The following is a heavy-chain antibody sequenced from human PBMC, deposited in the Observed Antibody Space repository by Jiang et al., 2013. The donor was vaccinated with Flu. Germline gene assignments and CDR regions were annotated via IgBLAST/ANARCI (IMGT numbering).Heavy chain of an antibody. CDR1: GGSFSGYY. D-gene: IGHD5-18*01. CDR3: AREPKGWIQPLKTFDY. V-gene: IGHV4-34*01. J-gene: IGHJ4*02. Sequence: LLKPSETLSLTCAVYGGSFSGYYWSWIRQPPGKGLEWIGEINHSGSTNYNPSLKSRVTISVDTSKNQFSLKLSSVTAADTAVYYCAREPKGWIQPLKTFDYWGQGTLVTVSS. CDR2: INHSGST.